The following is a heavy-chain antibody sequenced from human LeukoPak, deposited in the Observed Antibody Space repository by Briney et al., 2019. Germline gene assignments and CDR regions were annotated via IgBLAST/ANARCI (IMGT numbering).Heavy chain of an antibody. V-gene: IGHV4-39*07. CDR3: ATTTIRLGY. J-gene: IGHJ4*02. CDR2: MYYRGST. D-gene: IGHD1-26*01. CDR1: GGSISTSNYY. Sequence: PSETLSLTCTVSGGSISTSNYYWGWIRQPPGKGLEWIGSMYYRGSTYHNPSLKSRVTISVDTSKNQFSLKLSSVTAADTAVYYCATTTIRLGYWGQGTLVTVSS.